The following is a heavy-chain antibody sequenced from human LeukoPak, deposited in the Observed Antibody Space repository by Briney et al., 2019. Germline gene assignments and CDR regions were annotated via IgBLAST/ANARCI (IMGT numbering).Heavy chain of an antibody. D-gene: IGHD6-19*01. CDR1: GRSMTSRY. Sequence: TETLSLTCTVSGRSMTSRYWSWIRQPPGKGLEWIGYTYYSGTTIYNPSLNSRVTISIDTSKNEFSLKLRSVTAADTAVYYCARETLEGGWYHDYWGQGTLVTVSS. V-gene: IGHV4-59*11. J-gene: IGHJ4*02. CDR2: TYYSGTT. CDR3: ARETLEGGWYHDY.